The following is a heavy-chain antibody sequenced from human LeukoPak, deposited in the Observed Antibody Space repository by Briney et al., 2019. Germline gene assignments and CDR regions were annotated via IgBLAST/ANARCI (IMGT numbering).Heavy chain of an antibody. CDR2: IRQNGSEE. Sequence: GGSLRLSCTASGFAFSNFWMSWVRQAPGKGLEWVANIRQNGSEETYIDSVKGRFIISRDNAKNSLYLQMNSLRAEDTAVYYCAKDQIFRGVTIFDYWGQGTLVSVSS. CDR3: AKDQIFRGVTIFDY. D-gene: IGHD3-10*01. CDR1: GFAFSNFW. J-gene: IGHJ4*02. V-gene: IGHV3-7*01.